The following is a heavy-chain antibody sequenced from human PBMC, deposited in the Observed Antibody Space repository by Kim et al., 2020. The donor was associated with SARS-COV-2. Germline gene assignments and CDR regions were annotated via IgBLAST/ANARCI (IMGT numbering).Heavy chain of an antibody. V-gene: IGHV7-4-1*02. CDR3: ARGDPRDY. J-gene: IGHJ4*02. Sequence: ASVKVSCKAFGYTFTKYDINWVRQAPGQGLDWMGWIDTNTGNPTHAQGFTGRFVFSFDSSVRTAYLQISGLKPEDTAIYFCARGDPRDYWGQGTLVTVSS. CDR1: GYTFTKYD. CDR2: IDTNTGNP.